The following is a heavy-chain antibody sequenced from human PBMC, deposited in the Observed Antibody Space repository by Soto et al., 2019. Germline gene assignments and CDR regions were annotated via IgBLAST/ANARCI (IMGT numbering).Heavy chain of an antibody. CDR3: VRTRQQWLVGDS. D-gene: IGHD6-19*01. CDR2: INAGNGNT. J-gene: IGHJ4*02. CDR1: GYTLSSFG. V-gene: IGHV1-3*01. Sequence: QAQLVQSGAEVKKPGASVKVSCKASGYTLSSFGIHWVRQAAGQRLEWMGWINAGNGNTKYSQKLQGRVTFSRDTSANTAYMELTSLTSEDTAVYYCVRTRQQWLVGDSWGQGSLVTVSS.